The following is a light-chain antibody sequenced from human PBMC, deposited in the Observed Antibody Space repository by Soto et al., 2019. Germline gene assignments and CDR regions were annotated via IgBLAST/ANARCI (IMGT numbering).Light chain of an antibody. CDR2: GAS. CDR3: QQSDSTPPT. J-gene: IGKJ5*01. Sequence: DIQMTQSPASLSASVGDRVTLTCRASQSIGSYLNWYQHKPGKAPKLLIYGASNLQSWVPSRFSGSGSWTDFTLTIRSLQPEDFATYYCQQSDSTPPTFGQGTRLEIK. V-gene: IGKV1-39*01. CDR1: QSIGSY.